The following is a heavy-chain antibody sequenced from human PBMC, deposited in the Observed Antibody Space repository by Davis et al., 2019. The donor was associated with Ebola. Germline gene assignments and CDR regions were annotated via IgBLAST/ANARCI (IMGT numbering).Heavy chain of an antibody. Sequence: MPSETLSLTCPVSGGSFSGYYWSWIRQPPGRGLEWIGDINHSGSTNYNPSLMSRVTISVDTSKDQLYLNLSSVTAADTAVYYCARSRGTEARRFGYWGQGTLVTVSS. V-gene: IGHV4-34*01. CDR3: ARSRGTEARRFGY. J-gene: IGHJ4*02. CDR2: INHSGST. D-gene: IGHD6-6*01. CDR1: GGSFSGYY.